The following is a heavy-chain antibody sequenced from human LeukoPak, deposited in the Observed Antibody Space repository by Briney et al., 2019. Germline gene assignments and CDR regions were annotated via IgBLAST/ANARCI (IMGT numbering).Heavy chain of an antibody. D-gene: IGHD2-2*01. CDR1: GFTFSSYG. Sequence: GGSLRLSCAASGFTFSSYGMHWVRQAPGQGLEWVAVIWNDGSNKYYVDSVKGRFTISRDNSKNTLYLQMNSLRTEDTAVYYCARAYCSSTSCLFDYWGQGTLVTVSS. CDR2: IWNDGSNK. V-gene: IGHV3-33*01. CDR3: ARAYCSSTSCLFDY. J-gene: IGHJ4*02.